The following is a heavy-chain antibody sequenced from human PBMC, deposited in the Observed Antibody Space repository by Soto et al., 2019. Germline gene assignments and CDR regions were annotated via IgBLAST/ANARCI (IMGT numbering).Heavy chain of an antibody. Sequence: EVQLVESGGGLVQPGGSLRLSCGASGFTFRTYWLSWVRQVPGKGLEWVANINQDGSEKNYVDSVKGRFTISRDNAKNSLHLQMSSLRAEDTDLYCCARDGSTSWYSYDYPGMDVWGQGTTVTVSS. D-gene: IGHD5-18*01. V-gene: IGHV3-7*05. CDR3: ARDGSTSWYSYDYPGMDV. CDR2: INQDGSEK. J-gene: IGHJ6*02. CDR1: GFTFRTYW.